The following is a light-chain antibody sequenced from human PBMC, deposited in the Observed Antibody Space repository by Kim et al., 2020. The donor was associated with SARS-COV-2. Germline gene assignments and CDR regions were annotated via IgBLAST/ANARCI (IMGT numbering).Light chain of an antibody. CDR1: QSVSSY. CDR2: DAS. Sequence: EIVLTQSPATLSLSPGGRATLSCRAGQSVSSYLAWYQQKPGQTPRLLIYDASNRATGIPARFSGSGSGTDFTLTISSLEPEDFAVYYCQQRSNWPITFGQGTRLEIK. V-gene: IGKV3-11*01. CDR3: QQRSNWPIT. J-gene: IGKJ5*01.